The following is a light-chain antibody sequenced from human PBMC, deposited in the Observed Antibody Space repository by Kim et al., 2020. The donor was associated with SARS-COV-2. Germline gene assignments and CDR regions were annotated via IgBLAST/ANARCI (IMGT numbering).Light chain of an antibody. V-gene: IGKV3-15*01. CDR1: QNVDKM. J-gene: IGKJ2*01. Sequence: EIVMTQSPATLSVSPGERATLSCRASQNVDKMLAWYQQKPGQAPRLLIYGASTRASGVPARFSGSGSGTEFTLTISSLQSGDFADYYCQQYSDWPPTTFGQGTKVEI. CDR3: QQYSDWPPTT. CDR2: GAS.